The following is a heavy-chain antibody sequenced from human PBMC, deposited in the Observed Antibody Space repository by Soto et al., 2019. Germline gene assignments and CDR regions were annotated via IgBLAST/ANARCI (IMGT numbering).Heavy chain of an antibody. CDR2: IIPMLGIA. CDR3: ARDGDYYDSSGFQRDYHYDGMDV. J-gene: IGHJ6*02. CDR1: GGSFSDYA. D-gene: IGHD3-22*01. Sequence: QVQLVQSGAEVKKPGSSVKVSCQASGGSFSDYAISWVRQAPGQGLEWMGGIIPMLGIADNAQKFQGRVIITADEDTSTVYMELSSLRSEDTAVYYCARDGDYYDSSGFQRDYHYDGMDVWGQGTTVTVAS. V-gene: IGHV1-69*01.